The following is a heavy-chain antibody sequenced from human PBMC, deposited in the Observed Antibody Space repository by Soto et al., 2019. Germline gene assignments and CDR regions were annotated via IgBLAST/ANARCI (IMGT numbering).Heavy chain of an antibody. CDR2: ISGSGGST. D-gene: IGHD4-17*01. CDR1: GFTFSNYP. Sequence: EVQLLESGGGLVQPGGSLRLSCAASGFTFSNYPMSWVRQAPGKGLCWVSGISGSGGSTYHADSGKGRLTISRDNSKNTLYLQMNSLSAEDTAVYYAAKQDDGDYGARDWGQGTLVTVSS. CDR3: AKQDDGDYGARD. J-gene: IGHJ4*02. V-gene: IGHV3-23*01.